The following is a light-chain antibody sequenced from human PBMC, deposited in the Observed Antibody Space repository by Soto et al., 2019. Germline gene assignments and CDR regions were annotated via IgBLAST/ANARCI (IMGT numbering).Light chain of an antibody. CDR2: YAS. CDR3: KQYDNLPWT. Sequence: DIQMTQSPSSLSASAGDRVTITCQASQDISNYLNWYQQKPGKAPKLLIYYASNLETGVPSRVSGSGSGTDFTFTISSMQPEDIATYYCKQYDNLPWTFGQGTKVDIK. V-gene: IGKV1-33*01. J-gene: IGKJ1*01. CDR1: QDISNY.